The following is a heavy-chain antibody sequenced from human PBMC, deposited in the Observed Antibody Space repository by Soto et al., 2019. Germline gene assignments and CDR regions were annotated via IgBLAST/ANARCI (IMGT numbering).Heavy chain of an antibody. CDR2: ISYDGSDI. V-gene: IGHV3-30*03. J-gene: IGHJ4*02. CDR3: AIVRVADSHLDH. D-gene: IGHD3-10*02. Sequence: QVQLVESGGGVVQPGRSLRLSCVGSGFIFSNYGMHWVRQAPGKGLEWVAFISYDGSDILYADSVKGRFTISRDNSKSSLFLHMNRPTAEDTAVYFCAIVRVADSHLDHWGQGTLVTVSS. CDR1: GFIFSNYG.